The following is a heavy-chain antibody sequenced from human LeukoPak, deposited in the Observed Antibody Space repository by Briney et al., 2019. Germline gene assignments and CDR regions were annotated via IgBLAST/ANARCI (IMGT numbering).Heavy chain of an antibody. Sequence: ASVKVSCKSSGYTFTDYFMHWVRQAPGQGLEWMGRINPNSGGTIYAQKFQVRVTMTRDTSITTVYMELSRLRSDDTAVYYCARDQGGDGNRAFDIWGQGTMVTVSS. V-gene: IGHV1-2*06. CDR3: ARDQGGDGNRAFDI. CDR2: INPNSGGT. J-gene: IGHJ3*02. D-gene: IGHD2-21*02. CDR1: GYTFTDYF.